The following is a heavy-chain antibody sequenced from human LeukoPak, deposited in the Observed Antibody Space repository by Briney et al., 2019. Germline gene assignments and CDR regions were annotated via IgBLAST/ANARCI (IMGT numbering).Heavy chain of an antibody. J-gene: IGHJ3*02. CDR2: INAGNGDT. D-gene: IGHD2-21*02. V-gene: IGHV1-3*01. CDR1: GYTFTSYV. Sequence: ASVKVSCKASGYTFTSYVMHWVRQAPGQRLEWMGWINAGNGDTKYSQKFQGRVTITRDTSASTAYMELSSLRSEDTAVYYCARAEYCGGDCYSLDAFDIWGQGTMVTVSS. CDR3: ARAEYCGGDCYSLDAFDI.